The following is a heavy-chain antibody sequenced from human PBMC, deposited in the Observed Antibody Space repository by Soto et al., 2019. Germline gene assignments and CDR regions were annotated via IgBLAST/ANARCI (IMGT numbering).Heavy chain of an antibody. CDR3: ARDGGEVIPAAIGGGYGMDV. CDR1: GFTFSDYY. CDR2: ISGSNIYT. J-gene: IGHJ6*02. D-gene: IGHD2-2*01. V-gene: IGHV3-11*06. Sequence: GGSLRLSCAASGFTFSDYYMSWIRQAPGKGLEWISYISGSNIYTNYADSVKGRFTISRDNANNSLYLQMDSLRVEDTAVYYCARDGGEVIPAAIGGGYGMDVWGQGTTVTVS.